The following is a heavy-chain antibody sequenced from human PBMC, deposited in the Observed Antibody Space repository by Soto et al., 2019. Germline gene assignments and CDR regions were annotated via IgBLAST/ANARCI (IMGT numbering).Heavy chain of an antibody. CDR1: GYPVTAYY. V-gene: IGHV1-2*02. CDR2: INPATGAA. CDR3: ARGGGVGVAGSAAFDM. Sequence: QLHLVQSGAVVKKPGASVTVSCSASGYPVTAYYMHWVRQAPGRGLEWMGGINPATGAAKYTQTFQGRGTLTRETSTSTVFMELSGLTSEDPAGFFCARGGGVGVAGSAAFDMWGQGTLVTVSS. D-gene: IGHD3-3*01. J-gene: IGHJ3*02.